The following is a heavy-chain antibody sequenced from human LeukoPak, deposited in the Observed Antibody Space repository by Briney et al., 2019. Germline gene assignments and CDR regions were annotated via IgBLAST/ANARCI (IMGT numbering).Heavy chain of an antibody. V-gene: IGHV3-53*01. CDR2: IYSDNT. D-gene: IGHD2-15*01. CDR3: ARRAGPYSHPYDY. CDR1: GFTVSSNS. Sequence: GGSLRLSCTVSGFTVSSNSMSWVRQAPGKGLEWVSFIYSDNTHYSDSVKGRFTISRDNSKNTLYLQINSLRAEDTAVYYCARRAGPYSHPYDYWGQGTLVTVSS. J-gene: IGHJ4*02.